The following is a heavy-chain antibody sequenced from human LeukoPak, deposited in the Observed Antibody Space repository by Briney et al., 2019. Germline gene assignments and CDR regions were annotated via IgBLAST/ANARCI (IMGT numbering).Heavy chain of an antibody. CDR3: ARVYLERLTAGYFDH. V-gene: IGHV3-30*04. J-gene: IGHJ4*02. Sequence: GGSLRLSCAASGFIFNTYAMNWVRQAPGKGREWVAVISDDGRQTYYADSVKGRFTISRDNSKNTVYLQMNSLRDEDSATYYCARVYLERLTAGYFDHWGQGTLVTVSS. D-gene: IGHD2-8*01. CDR2: ISDDGRQT. CDR1: GFIFNTYA.